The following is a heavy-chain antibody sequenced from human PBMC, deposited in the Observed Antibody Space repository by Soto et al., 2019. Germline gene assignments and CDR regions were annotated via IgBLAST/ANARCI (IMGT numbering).Heavy chain of an antibody. CDR2: IYNSAIT. CDR1: GGSITTYY. J-gene: IGHJ3*02. V-gene: IGHV4-59*01. CDR3: ARAVPFFGGFAI. D-gene: IGHD2-15*01. Sequence: QVQLQESGPGLVKPSETLSLTCTVSGGSITTYYCTWIRQSPGRGLEWIGYIYNSAITNYNPSVRSRVTISADTSKSQFSLRLSPVSAADPAVYYCARAVPFFGGFAIWGQGTLVTVSS.